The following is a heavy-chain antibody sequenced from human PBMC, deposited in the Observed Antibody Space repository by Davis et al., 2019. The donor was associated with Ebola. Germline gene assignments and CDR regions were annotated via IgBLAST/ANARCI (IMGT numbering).Heavy chain of an antibody. D-gene: IGHD4-11*01. CDR2: IIPILGIA. Sequence: AASVKVSCKASGGTFSSYAISWVGQAPGQGLEWMGRIIPILGIANYAQKFQGRVTITADKSTSTGYMELSSLRSEDTAVYYCARLPTFNSNYVVRGMDVWGQGTTVTVSS. CDR3: ARLPTFNSNYVVRGMDV. V-gene: IGHV1-69*04. CDR1: GGTFSSYA. J-gene: IGHJ6*02.